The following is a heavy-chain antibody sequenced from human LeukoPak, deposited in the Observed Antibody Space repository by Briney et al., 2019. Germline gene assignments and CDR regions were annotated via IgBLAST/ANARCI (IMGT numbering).Heavy chain of an antibody. V-gene: IGHV3-21*01. Sequence: GGSLRLSCAASGFTFSSYSMNWVRQAPGKGLEWVSSISSSSSYIYYADSVKGRFTISRDNAKNSLYLQMNSLRAGDTAVYYCARAERPTLDYRGQGTLVTVSS. D-gene: IGHD5-24*01. CDR2: ISSSSSYI. J-gene: IGHJ4*02. CDR3: ARAERPTLDY. CDR1: GFTFSSYS.